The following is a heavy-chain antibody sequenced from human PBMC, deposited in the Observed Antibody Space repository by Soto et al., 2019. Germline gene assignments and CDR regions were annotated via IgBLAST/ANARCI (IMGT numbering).Heavy chain of an antibody. J-gene: IGHJ5*02. Sequence: ASVKVSCKASGYTFASYAISWMRQAPGQGLEWMGWISAYNGNTNYAQKLQGRVTMTTDTSTSTAYMELRSLRSDDTAVYYCARVEYYDSSGYYYRNWFDPWGQGTLVTVSS. CDR2: ISAYNGNT. V-gene: IGHV1-18*01. D-gene: IGHD3-22*01. CDR3: ARVEYYDSSGYYYRNWFDP. CDR1: GYTFASYA.